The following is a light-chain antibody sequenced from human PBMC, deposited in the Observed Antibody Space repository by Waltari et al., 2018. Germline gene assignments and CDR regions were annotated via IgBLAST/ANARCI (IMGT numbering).Light chain of an antibody. V-gene: IGLV2-23*01. CDR2: EAT. J-gene: IGLJ1*01. CDR1: SSNIGRYDL. CDR3: CSYAGDNTFL. Sequence: QSALTQPASVSGSPGQSITISCTGTSSNIGRYDLISWYQQRPGKAPKLNMYEATKRSSGVSDRFSASTSGNTASLTISGLLPEDESDYYCCSYAGDNTFLFGSGTKVTV.